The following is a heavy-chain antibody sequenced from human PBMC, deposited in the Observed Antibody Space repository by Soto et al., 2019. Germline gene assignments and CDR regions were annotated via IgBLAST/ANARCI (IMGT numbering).Heavy chain of an antibody. CDR2: IWYDGSNK. J-gene: IGHJ6*02. V-gene: IGHV3-33*01. CDR3: ARGGRQQALRFLGMYV. Sequence: QVQLVESGGGVVQPGRSLRLSCAASGFTFSSYGMHWVRQAPGKGLEWVAVIWYDGSNKYYADSVKGRFTISRDNYKNTLNLHMHSLRAEDTAVYYRARGGRQQALRFLGMYVWGQVTTVTVSS. CDR1: GFTFSSYG. D-gene: IGHD3-3*01.